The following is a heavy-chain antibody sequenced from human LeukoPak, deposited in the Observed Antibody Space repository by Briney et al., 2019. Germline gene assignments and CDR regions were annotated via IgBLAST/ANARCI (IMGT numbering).Heavy chain of an antibody. V-gene: IGHV1-58*01. CDR2: IVVGSGNT. D-gene: IGHD2-21*02. Sequence: AVKLSCKASGFTFTSSAVQWVRQARGQRLEWIGWIVVGSGNTNYAQKFQERVTITRDMSTSTAYMELSSLRSEDTAVYYCAADPWCGGDGYQFDYWGQGTLVTVSS. CDR3: AADPWCGGDGYQFDY. J-gene: IGHJ4*02. CDR1: GFTFTSSA.